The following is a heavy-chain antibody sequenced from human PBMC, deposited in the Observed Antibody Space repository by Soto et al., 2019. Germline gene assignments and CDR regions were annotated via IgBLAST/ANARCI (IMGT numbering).Heavy chain of an antibody. Sequence: GESLKISCRGSGYTFISYWIGCVRQMPGKGLEWMAIIYPGDSDSKYSPSFQGQVTISADTSISTAYLQWSSLEASDTAMYYCARRHYDVLGGYWSPGYFDYWGQGTLVTVS. D-gene: IGHD3-3*01. CDR3: ARRHYDVLGGYWSPGYFDY. V-gene: IGHV5-51*01. CDR2: IYPGDSDS. CDR1: GYTFISYW. J-gene: IGHJ4*02.